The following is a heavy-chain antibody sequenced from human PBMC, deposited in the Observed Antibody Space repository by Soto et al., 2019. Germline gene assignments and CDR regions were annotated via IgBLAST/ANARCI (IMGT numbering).Heavy chain of an antibody. CDR1: GFTFSGSA. V-gene: IGHV3-73*02. CDR3: TSNEGHSSSVYYGMDV. Sequence: EVQLVESGGGLVQPGGSLKLSCAASGFTFSGSAMHWVRQASGKGLEWVGRIRSKANSYATAYAASVKGRFTISRDDSKNTAYLQMNSLKTEDTAVYYCTSNEGHSSSVYYGMDVWGQGTTVTVSS. D-gene: IGHD6-13*01. J-gene: IGHJ6*02. CDR2: IRSKANSYAT.